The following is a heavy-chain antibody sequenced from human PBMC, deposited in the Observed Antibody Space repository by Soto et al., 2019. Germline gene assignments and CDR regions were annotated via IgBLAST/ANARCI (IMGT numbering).Heavy chain of an antibody. Sequence: SETLSLTCAVSGGSISSGGYSWSWIRQPPGKGLEWIGYIYHSGSTYYNPSLKSRVTISVDRSKNQFSLKLSSVTAADTAVYYCARGYSNYYDSSGYQDYFDYWGQGTLVTVSS. D-gene: IGHD3-22*01. V-gene: IGHV4-30-2*01. CDR1: GGSISSGGYS. CDR2: IYHSGST. CDR3: ARGYSNYYDSSGYQDYFDY. J-gene: IGHJ4*02.